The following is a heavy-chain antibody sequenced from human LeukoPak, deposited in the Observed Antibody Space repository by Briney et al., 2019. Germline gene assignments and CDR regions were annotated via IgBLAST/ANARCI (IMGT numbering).Heavy chain of an antibody. J-gene: IGHJ4*02. CDR2: IYPGDSDT. D-gene: IGHD1-1*01. V-gene: IGHV5-51*01. Sequence: GESLRISRKGSGYSFTSYWIGWVRQMPGKGLEWMGIIYPGDSDTRYGPSFQGQVTISADKSISTAYLQWSSLKASDTAMYYCARQLERNYFDYWGQGTLVTVSS. CDR1: GYSFTSYW. CDR3: ARQLERNYFDY.